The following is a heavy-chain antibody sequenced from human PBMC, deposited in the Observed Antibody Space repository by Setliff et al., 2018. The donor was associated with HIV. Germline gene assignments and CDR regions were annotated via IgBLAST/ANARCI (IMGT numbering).Heavy chain of an antibody. D-gene: IGHD3-22*01. J-gene: IGHJ4*02. CDR2: IKQDGSEK. Sequence: GGSLRLSCAASGFTFSLHWMSWVRQAPGKGLEWVSNIKQDGSEKSYVGSVKGRFTISRDNAKNSLYLQMNSLIAEDTAVYYCARDRLYYYDSSDNYFDYWGQGTLVTVSS. CDR3: ARDRLYYYDSSDNYFDY. CDR1: GFTFSLHW. V-gene: IGHV3-7*01.